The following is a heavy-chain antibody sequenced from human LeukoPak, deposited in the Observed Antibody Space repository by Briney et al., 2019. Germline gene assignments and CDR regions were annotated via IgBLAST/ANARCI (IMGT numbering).Heavy chain of an antibody. CDR3: AKGFEVHDFWSIGT. CDR1: GFTFSSYA. V-gene: IGHV3-23*01. D-gene: IGHD3-3*01. CDR2: ISGSGGST. Sequence: PGGSLRLSCAASGFTFSSYAMSWVRQAPGKGLEWGSAISGSGGSTYYADSVKGRFTISRDNSKNTLYLQMNSLRAEDTAVYYCAKGFEVHDFWSIGTWGQGTLVTVSS. J-gene: IGHJ5*02.